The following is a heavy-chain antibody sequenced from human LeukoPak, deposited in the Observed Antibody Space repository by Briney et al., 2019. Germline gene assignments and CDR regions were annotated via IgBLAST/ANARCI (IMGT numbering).Heavy chain of an antibody. Sequence: PSETLSLTCTVSGGSISSYYWSWIRQPPGKGLEWIGYIYYSGSTNYNPSLKSRVTISVDTSKNQFSLKLSSVTAADMAVYYCARGPYDFWSGYLDYWGQGTLVTVSS. CDR1: GGSISSYY. D-gene: IGHD3-3*01. V-gene: IGHV4-59*08. CDR3: ARGPYDFWSGYLDY. J-gene: IGHJ4*02. CDR2: IYYSGST.